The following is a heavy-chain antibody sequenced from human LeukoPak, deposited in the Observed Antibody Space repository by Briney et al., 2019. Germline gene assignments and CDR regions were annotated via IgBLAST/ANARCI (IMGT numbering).Heavy chain of an antibody. Sequence: ASVKVSCKASGGTFSSYAISWVRQAPGQGLEWMGGIIPIFGTANYAQKFQGRVTITADESTSTAYMELSSLRSEDTAVYYCARDPGVVAAEEYYYGMDVWGQGTTVTVSS. CDR3: ARDPGVVAAEEYYYGMDV. J-gene: IGHJ6*02. D-gene: IGHD2-15*01. V-gene: IGHV1-69*13. CDR1: GGTFSSYA. CDR2: IIPIFGTA.